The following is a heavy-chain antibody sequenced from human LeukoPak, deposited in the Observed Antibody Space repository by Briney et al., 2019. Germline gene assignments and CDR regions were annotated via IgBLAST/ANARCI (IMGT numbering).Heavy chain of an antibody. Sequence: GASVKVSCKASGYTFSDYYIHWVRQAPGQGLEWMGWINPDSGGINYAEKFRGRVTMTTDTSISTVHMELSRLRSDDTAVYYCARARGGSAYGGNLYYYYYYMDVWGKGTTVTVSS. V-gene: IGHV1-2*02. CDR3: ARARGGSAYGGNLYYYYYYMDV. CDR2: INPDSGGI. CDR1: GYTFSDYY. D-gene: IGHD4-23*01. J-gene: IGHJ6*03.